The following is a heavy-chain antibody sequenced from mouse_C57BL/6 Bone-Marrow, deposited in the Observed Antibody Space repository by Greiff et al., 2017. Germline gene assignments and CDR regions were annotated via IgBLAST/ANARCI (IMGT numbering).Heavy chain of an antibody. CDR3: ARGAVVTLDYFYY. Sequence: QVQLKQSGAELMKPGASVKLSCKATGYTFTGYWIEWVKQRPGHGLEWIGEILPGSGSTNYNEKFKGTATITADTSSNTAYMQLSSLTNEDSAIYYCARGAVVTLDYFYYWGQGTTLTVSS. CDR2: ILPGSGST. J-gene: IGHJ2*01. V-gene: IGHV1-9*01. D-gene: IGHD1-1*01. CDR1: GYTFTGYW.